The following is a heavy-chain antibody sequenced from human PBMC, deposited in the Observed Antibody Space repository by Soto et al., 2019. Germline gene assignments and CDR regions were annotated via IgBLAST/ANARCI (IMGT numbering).Heavy chain of an antibody. CDR2: IIPIFGTA. J-gene: IGHJ5*02. Sequence: QVQLVQSGAEVKKPGSSVKVSCKASGGTFSSYAISWVRQAPGQGLEWMGGIIPIFGTANYAQKFQGRVTITADESTSTAYMELSSLRSEDTAVYYCARGLVAAAAKRPYNWFDPWGQGTLVTVSS. CDR1: GGTFSSYA. CDR3: ARGLVAAAAKRPYNWFDP. D-gene: IGHD6-13*01. V-gene: IGHV1-69*01.